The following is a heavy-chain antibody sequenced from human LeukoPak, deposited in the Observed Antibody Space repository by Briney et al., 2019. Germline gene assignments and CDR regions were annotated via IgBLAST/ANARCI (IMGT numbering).Heavy chain of an antibody. CDR1: GGSISSSSYY. D-gene: IGHD5-18*01. J-gene: IGHJ4*02. CDR3: ARQLVDTAMVAGDY. CDR2: IYYSGST. Sequence: SETLSLTCTVSGGSISSSSYYWGWIRQPPGKGLEWIGSIYYSGSTYYNPSLKSRVTISVDTSKNQFSLKLSSVTAADTAVYYCARQLVDTAMVAGDYWGQGTLVTVSS. V-gene: IGHV4-39*01.